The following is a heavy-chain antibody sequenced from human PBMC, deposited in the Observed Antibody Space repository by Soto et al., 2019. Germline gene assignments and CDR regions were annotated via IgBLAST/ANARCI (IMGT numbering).Heavy chain of an antibody. CDR2: IYYSGST. J-gene: IGHJ6*02. D-gene: IGHD5-12*01. V-gene: IGHV4-59*01. Sequence: SETLSLTCTVSGDSIRSYYWTWIRQPPGKGLELIGYIYYSGSTRYNPSLKSRVTISVDMSKNQFSLKLSSVIAADTAVYYCARAYGGFDNGLDVWGQRTAVTASS. CDR1: GDSIRSYY. CDR3: ARAYGGFDNGLDV.